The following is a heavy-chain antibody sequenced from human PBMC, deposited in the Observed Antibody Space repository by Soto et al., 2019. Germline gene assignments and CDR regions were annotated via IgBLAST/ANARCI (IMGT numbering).Heavy chain of an antibody. V-gene: IGHV4-39*01. CDR3: ARHKDTSSRSIPPHH. J-gene: IGHJ5*02. D-gene: IGHD6-13*01. CDR2: IYYSGNT. Sequence: PSETLSLTCTVSGGSISSGSYYWGWIRQPPGKGLEWIGSIYYSGNTYYNPSLKSRVTISVDTSKNQFSLKVSSVTATDTAVYYCARHKDTSSRSIPPHHSGPATLVTVSS. CDR1: GGSISSGSYY.